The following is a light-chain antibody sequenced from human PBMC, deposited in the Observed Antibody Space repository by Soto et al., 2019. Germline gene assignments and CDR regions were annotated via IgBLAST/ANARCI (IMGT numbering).Light chain of an antibody. CDR1: QSVLSGSNSKNY. J-gene: IGKJ5*01. CDR3: QQSFRAPIT. Sequence: DIVMTQSPDSLAVSLGERATINCKSSQSVLSGSNSKNYITWYQQKPGQPPKLLMYWASTRESGVPDRFSGSGSGTDFTLTISTLQAEDVAVYSCQQSFRAPITFGLGTRLEIK. CDR2: WAS. V-gene: IGKV4-1*01.